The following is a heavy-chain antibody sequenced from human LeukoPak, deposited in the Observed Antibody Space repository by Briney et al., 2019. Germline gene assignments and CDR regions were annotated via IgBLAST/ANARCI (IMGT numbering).Heavy chain of an antibody. Sequence: SETLSLTCTVSGYSISSGYFWGWIRPSPGKGLDWIGIIYHSGSTYYNPSLKSRVTISVDTSKIQFSLKLTSVTAADTAVYYCAREVAYWGQGTLVTVSS. V-gene: IGHV4-38-2*02. CDR3: AREVAY. CDR1: GYSISSGYF. J-gene: IGHJ4*02. CDR2: IYHSGST.